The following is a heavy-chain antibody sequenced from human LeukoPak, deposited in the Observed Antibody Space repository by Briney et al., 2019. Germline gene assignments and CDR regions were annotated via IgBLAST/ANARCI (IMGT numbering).Heavy chain of an antibody. V-gene: IGHV3-11*06. CDR1: GFTFRDYY. D-gene: IGHD6-13*01. Sequence: GGSLRLSCAASGFTFRDYYMSWIRQAPGKGLEWVSYISGSGSHTTYADSVKGRFTISRDNAKNSLSLQVNSLRADDTAVYYCARVGSTVAAGTPDYWGQGTLVTVSS. CDR2: ISGSGSHT. CDR3: ARVGSTVAAGTPDY. J-gene: IGHJ4*02.